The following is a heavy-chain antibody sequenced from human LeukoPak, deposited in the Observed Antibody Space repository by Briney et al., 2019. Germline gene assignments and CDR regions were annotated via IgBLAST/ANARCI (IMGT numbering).Heavy chain of an antibody. CDR1: GFTFTIFG. CDR3: ARDTSPRIAAIYYDAFDI. CDR2: IDARSGIT. V-gene: IGHV3-48*01. D-gene: IGHD6-13*01. J-gene: IGHJ3*02. Sequence: GGSLRLSCAASGFTFTIFGLNWVRQAPGKGPEWVSYIDARSGITYYADSVQGRFTLSRDNARESVFLQMNSLRAEDTALYYCARDTSPRIAAIYYDAFDIWGQGTMVTVSS.